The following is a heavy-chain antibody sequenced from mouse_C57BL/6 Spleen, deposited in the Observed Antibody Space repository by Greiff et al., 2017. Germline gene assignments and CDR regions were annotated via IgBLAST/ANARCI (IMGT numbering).Heavy chain of an antibody. D-gene: IGHD2-12*01. J-gene: IGHJ4*01. V-gene: IGHV1-53*01. CDR1: GYTFTSYW. CDR3: ARGTTGGYYAMDY. Sequence: QVQLQQSGTELVKPGASVKLSCKASGYTFTSYWMHWVKQRPGQGLEWIGNINPSNGGTNYNEKFKSKATLTVDKSSSTAYMQLSSLTSEDSAVYYCARGTTGGYYAMDYWGQGTSVTVSS. CDR2: INPSNGGT.